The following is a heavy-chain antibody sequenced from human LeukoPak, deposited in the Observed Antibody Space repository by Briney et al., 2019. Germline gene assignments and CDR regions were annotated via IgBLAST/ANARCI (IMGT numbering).Heavy chain of an antibody. Sequence: ASVKVSCKAPGYTFTSYGISWVRQAPGQGLEWMGWISAYNGNTNYAQKLQGRVTMTTDTSTSTAYMELRSLRSDDTAVYYCARDAVVTSYFDYWGQGTLVTVSS. J-gene: IGHJ4*02. V-gene: IGHV1-18*01. CDR1: GYTFTSYG. CDR2: ISAYNGNT. D-gene: IGHD4-23*01. CDR3: ARDAVVTSYFDY.